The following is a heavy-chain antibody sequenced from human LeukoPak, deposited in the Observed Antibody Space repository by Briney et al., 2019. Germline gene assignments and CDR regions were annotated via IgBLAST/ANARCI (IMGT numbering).Heavy chain of an antibody. CDR3: ARSAVYDPIMITFGGVIPPDY. V-gene: IGHV4-39*07. CDR2: IYYSGST. Sequence: SETLSLTCTVSGGSISSSSYYWGWIRQPPGKGLEWIGSIYYSGSTYYNPSLKSRVTISVDTSKNQFSLKLSSVTAADTAVYYCARSAVYDPIMITFGGVIPPDYWGQGTLVTVSS. CDR1: GGSISSSSYY. D-gene: IGHD3-16*01. J-gene: IGHJ4*02.